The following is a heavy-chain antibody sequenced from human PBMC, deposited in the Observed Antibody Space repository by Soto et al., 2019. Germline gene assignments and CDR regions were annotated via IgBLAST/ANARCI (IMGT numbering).Heavy chain of an antibody. Sequence: PGGSLRLSFAASGFTFSSYGMHWVRQAPGKGLEWVAVIWYDGSNKYYADSVKGRFTISRDNSKNTLYLKMNSRRAEDTALFFCARNTVCTNGVCYTTFFDYWGQGTLVTVSS. CDR3: ARNTVCTNGVCYTTFFDY. D-gene: IGHD2-8*01. J-gene: IGHJ4*02. V-gene: IGHV3-33*01. CDR2: IWYDGSNK. CDR1: GFTFSSYG.